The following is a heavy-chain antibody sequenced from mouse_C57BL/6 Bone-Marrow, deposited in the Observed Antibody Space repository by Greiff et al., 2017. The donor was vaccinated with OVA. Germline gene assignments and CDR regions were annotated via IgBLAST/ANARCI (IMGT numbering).Heavy chain of an antibody. Sequence: VQLQQPGAELVMPGASVKLSCKASGYTFTSYWMHWVKQRPGQGLEWIGEIDPSDSYTNYNQKFKGKSTLTADKSSSTAYMQLSSLTSEESAVYYCASERENWDGAMDYWGQGTSVTVSS. V-gene: IGHV1-69*01. CDR2: IDPSDSYT. CDR1: GYTFTSYW. D-gene: IGHD4-1*01. J-gene: IGHJ4*01. CDR3: ASERENWDGAMDY.